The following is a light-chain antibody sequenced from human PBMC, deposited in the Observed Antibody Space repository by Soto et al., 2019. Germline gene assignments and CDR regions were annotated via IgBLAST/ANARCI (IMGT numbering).Light chain of an antibody. CDR3: QQYGSSPPYT. V-gene: IGKV3-20*01. CDR1: QSVRSSF. Sequence: EIVLTQSPGTLSLPPGERATLSCRASQSVRSSFLAWYQQKPGQAPRLLIYGASSRATGTPDRFSGSGSGADFTLTISRLEPEDCAVYYCQQYGSSPPYTFGQGTKLEIK. J-gene: IGKJ2*01. CDR2: GAS.